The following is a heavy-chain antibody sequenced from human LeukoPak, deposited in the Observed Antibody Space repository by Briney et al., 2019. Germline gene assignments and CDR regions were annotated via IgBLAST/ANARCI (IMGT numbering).Heavy chain of an antibody. CDR3: ARDGDYAVDY. D-gene: IGHD4-17*01. J-gene: IGHJ4*02. CDR1: GFTFSSYS. Sequence: GGSLRLSCAASGFTFSSYSMNWVSQAPGKGLEWVSSISSNSRYIYYADSVKGRFSVSRDNAKNTLYLQMNSLRAEDTAVYYCARDGDYAVDYWGQGTLVTVSS. CDR2: ISSNSRYI. V-gene: IGHV3-21*01.